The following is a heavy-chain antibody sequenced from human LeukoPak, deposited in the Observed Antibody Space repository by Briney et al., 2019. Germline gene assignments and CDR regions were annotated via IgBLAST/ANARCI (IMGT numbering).Heavy chain of an antibody. J-gene: IGHJ4*02. D-gene: IGHD4-17*01. V-gene: IGHV4-59*01. Sequence: PSETLSLTCTVSGGSISSYYWSWIRQPPGKGLEWIGYIYYSGSTNYNPSLKSRVTISVDTSKNQFSLKLSSVTAADTAVYYCARGYGDYGNWGQGTLVTVSS. CDR2: IYYSGST. CDR3: ARGYGDYGN. CDR1: GGSISSYY.